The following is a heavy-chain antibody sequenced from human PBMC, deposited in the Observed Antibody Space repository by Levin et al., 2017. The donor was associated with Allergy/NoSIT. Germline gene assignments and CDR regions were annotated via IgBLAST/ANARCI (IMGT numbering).Heavy chain of an antibody. CDR2: ISGSSDYT. CDR1: GFTFRNYA. J-gene: IGHJ4*02. V-gene: IGHV3-23*01. Sequence: PGGSLRLSCAASGFTFRNYAMYWVRQAPGKGLEWVSSISGSSDYTFYADSVKGRFTISRDNSENTLYLQMNSLRGEDTAVYYCARKDSGSYSFDYWGQGILVTVSS. CDR3: ARKDSGSYSFDY. D-gene: IGHD1-26*01.